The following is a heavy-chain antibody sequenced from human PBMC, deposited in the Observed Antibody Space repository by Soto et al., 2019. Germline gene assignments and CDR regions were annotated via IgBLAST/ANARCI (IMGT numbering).Heavy chain of an antibody. CDR3: AKDKSTGEYSYYRYMDV. J-gene: IGHJ6*03. D-gene: IGHD4-17*01. CDR2: ISWNSGQL. V-gene: IGHV3-9*01. CDR1: GFNFENYA. Sequence: EVQLVESGGGLVQPDRPLRLSCEASGFNFENYAMHWVWQVPGKGLEWVSAISWNSGQLDYADSVRGRFTISRDNGKNSLYLEMNSLRPDDTALYFCAKDKSTGEYSYYRYMDVWGRGTTVIVSS.